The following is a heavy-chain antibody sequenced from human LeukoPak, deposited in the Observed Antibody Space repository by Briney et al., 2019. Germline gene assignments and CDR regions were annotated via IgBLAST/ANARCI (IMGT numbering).Heavy chain of an antibody. CDR2: IKSKTDGGTT. J-gene: IGHJ6*03. V-gene: IGHV3-15*01. CDR1: GFTFSNAW. Sequence: GGSLRLSCAASGFTFSNAWMSWVRQAPGKGLEWVGRIKSKTDGGTTDYAAPVKGRFTISRDDSKNTLYLQMNSLKTEDTAVYYCTTLFSNILGGGRYYYYYYYMDVWGKGTTVTVSS. D-gene: IGHD3-16*01. CDR3: TTLFSNILGGGRYYYYYYYMDV.